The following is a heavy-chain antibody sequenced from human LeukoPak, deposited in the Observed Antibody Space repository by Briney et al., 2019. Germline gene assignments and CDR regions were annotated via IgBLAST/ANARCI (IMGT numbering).Heavy chain of an antibody. CDR2: INWNGGST. D-gene: IGHD2-2*01. CDR1: GFTFDDYG. J-gene: IGHJ4*02. V-gene: IGHV3-20*04. Sequence: GGSLRLSCAASGFTFDDYGMSRVRQAPGKGLEWVSGINWNGGSTGYADSVKGRFTISRDNSKNTLYLQMNSLRAEDTAVYYCAKGWDIVVVPAATGPLDYWGQGTLVTVSS. CDR3: AKGWDIVVVPAATGPLDY.